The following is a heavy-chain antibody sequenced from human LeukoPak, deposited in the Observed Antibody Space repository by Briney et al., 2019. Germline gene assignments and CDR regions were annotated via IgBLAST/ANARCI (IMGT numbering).Heavy chain of an antibody. CDR1: GGSISSYY. CDR3: ARFRGYSYGGGAYDAFDI. Sequence: PSETLSLTCTVSGGSISSYYWSWIRQPAGKGLESIGHISTSGSTNYNPSLKSRVTMSVDTSKNQFSLKLSSVTAADTAVYYCARFRGYSYGGGAYDAFDIWGQGTMVTVSS. J-gene: IGHJ3*02. D-gene: IGHD5-18*01. V-gene: IGHV4-4*07. CDR2: ISTSGST.